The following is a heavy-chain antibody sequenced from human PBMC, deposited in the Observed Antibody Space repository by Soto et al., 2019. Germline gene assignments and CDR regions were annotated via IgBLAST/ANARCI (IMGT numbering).Heavy chain of an antibody. CDR2: INPNSGDT. J-gene: IGHJ4*01. Sequence: AAVHVSHKGCVWCVDTTYCIHWVRRAPGQGLEWMGSINPNSGDTNYAQNFQGRVTMTRDTSISTAYMEVSSLTSYDTAVYYCWSPRSSPSPGVDHWGHGTAVTVSS. D-gene: IGHD2-15*01. CDR1: VWCVDTTYC. CDR3: WSPRSSPSPGVDH. V-gene: IGHV1-2*02.